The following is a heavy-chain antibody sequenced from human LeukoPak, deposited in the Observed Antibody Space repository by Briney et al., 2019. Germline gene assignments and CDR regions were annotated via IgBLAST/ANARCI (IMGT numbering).Heavy chain of an antibody. CDR2: IYHSGST. D-gene: IGHD2-2*01. Sequence: PSETLSLTCTVSGYSISSGYYWGWIRQPPGKGLEWIGSIYHSGSTYYNPSLKSRVTISVDTSKNQFSLKLSSVTAADTAVYYCARVYIVVVPAALSLFDYWGQGTLVTVSS. CDR3: ARVYIVVVPAALSLFDY. J-gene: IGHJ4*02. V-gene: IGHV4-38-2*02. CDR1: GYSISSGYY.